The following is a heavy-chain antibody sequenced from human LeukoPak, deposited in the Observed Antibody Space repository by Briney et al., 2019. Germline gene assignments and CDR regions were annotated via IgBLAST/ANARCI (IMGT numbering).Heavy chain of an antibody. CDR2: IYYSGST. CDR1: GGSISSGGYY. D-gene: IGHD3-22*01. V-gene: IGHV4-31*03. Sequence: SETLSLTCTVSGGSISSGGYYWRWIRQHPGKGLEWIGYIYYSGSTYYNPSLKSRVTISVDTSKNQFSLKLSSVTAADTAVYYCARMGSYYYDSSPRAWFDPWGQGTLVTVSS. CDR3: ARMGSYYYDSSPRAWFDP. J-gene: IGHJ5*02.